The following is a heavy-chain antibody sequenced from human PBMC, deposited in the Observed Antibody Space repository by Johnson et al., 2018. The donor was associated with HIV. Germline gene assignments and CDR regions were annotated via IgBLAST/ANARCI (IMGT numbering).Heavy chain of an antibody. CDR1: GFTVSSNY. Sequence: VQLVESGGGLIQPGGSLRLSCAASGFTVSSNYMSWVRLAPGKGLEWVANIKQDGSEKYYVDSVKGRFTISRDNAKNSLYLQMNSLRAEDTAVYYCAKTEDAFDIWGQGTTVTVSS. CDR2: IKQDGSEK. V-gene: IGHV3-7*02. J-gene: IGHJ3*02. CDR3: AKTEDAFDI.